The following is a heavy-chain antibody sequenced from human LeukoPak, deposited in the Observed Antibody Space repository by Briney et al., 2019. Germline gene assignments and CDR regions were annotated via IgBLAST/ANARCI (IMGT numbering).Heavy chain of an antibody. Sequence: SETLSLTCTVSGDSISSGSYYWSWTRQPAGKGLEWIGRVSASGITSYKASLKSRVTISVDTSKKQFSLKLTSVTAADTAVYYCARDGPLRWFDPWGQGTLVTVSS. CDR1: GDSISSGSYY. CDR2: VSASGIT. CDR3: ARDGPLRWFDP. V-gene: IGHV4-61*02. J-gene: IGHJ5*02.